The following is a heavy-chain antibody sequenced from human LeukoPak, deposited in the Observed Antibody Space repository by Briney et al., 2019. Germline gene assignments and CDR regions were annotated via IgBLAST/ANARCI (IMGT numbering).Heavy chain of an antibody. CDR2: IYYSGST. V-gene: IGHV4-59*12. J-gene: IGHJ4*02. CDR1: GGSISSYY. CDR3: ARAQYYYDGSGYPEHLDF. Sequence: PSETLSLTCTVSGGSISSYYWSWIRQPPGKGLEWIGYIYYSGSTYYNPSLKSRVTISVDTSKNQFSLKLSSVTAADTAVYYCARAQYYYDGSGYPEHLDFWGQGTLVTVSS. D-gene: IGHD3-22*01.